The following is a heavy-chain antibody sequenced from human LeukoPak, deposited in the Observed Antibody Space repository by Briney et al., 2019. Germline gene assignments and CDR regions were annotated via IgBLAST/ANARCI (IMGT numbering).Heavy chain of an antibody. Sequence: ASVKVSCKVSGYTLTELSIYWVRQAPGKGLEWMGGFDPEDGETIYAQKFRGRVTMTEDTSTDTAYMELSSLRSEDTAVYYCARASGGWYDYWGQGTLVTVSS. CDR2: FDPEDGET. J-gene: IGHJ4*02. V-gene: IGHV1-24*01. CDR1: GYTLTELS. D-gene: IGHD6-19*01. CDR3: ARASGGWYDY.